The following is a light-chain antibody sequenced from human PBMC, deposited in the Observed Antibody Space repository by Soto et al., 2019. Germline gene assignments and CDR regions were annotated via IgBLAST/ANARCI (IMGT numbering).Light chain of an antibody. Sequence: QSVLTQPPSASGTPGQRVTISCSGSSSNIGSNYVYWYQQLPGTAPKLLIYRNNQRPSGVPDRFSGSKSGNTASLTVSGLQAEDEADYYCSSYAGSNVVFGTGTKVTVL. J-gene: IGLJ1*01. CDR1: SSNIGSNY. CDR2: RNN. V-gene: IGLV1-47*01. CDR3: SSYAGSNVV.